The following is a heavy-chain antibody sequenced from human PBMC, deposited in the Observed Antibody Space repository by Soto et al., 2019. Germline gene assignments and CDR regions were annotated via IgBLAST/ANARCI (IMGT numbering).Heavy chain of an antibody. Sequence: SETLSLTCAVYGGSFSGYYWSWIRQPPGKGLEWVGEINHSGSTNYNPSLKSRGTISVDTSKNQFSLKRSSVTAADTAVYYCARFTMVRGVITTYNWFDPWGQGTLVT. D-gene: IGHD3-10*01. CDR2: INHSGST. V-gene: IGHV4-34*01. J-gene: IGHJ5*02. CDR3: ARFTMVRGVITTYNWFDP. CDR1: GGSFSGYY.